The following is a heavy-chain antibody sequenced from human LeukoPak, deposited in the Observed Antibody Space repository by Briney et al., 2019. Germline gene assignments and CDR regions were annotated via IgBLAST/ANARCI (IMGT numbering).Heavy chain of an antibody. CDR3: ATGYSAWSFGY. J-gene: IGHJ4*02. V-gene: IGHV3-30-3*01. Sequence: GGSLRLSCAASGVTFSSYAMYWVRQAPGKGLDWVAVISYDGSNKYYADSVKGRFTISRDNSKNTLYLQMSSLRAEDTAMYFCATGYSAWSFGYWGQGTLVTVSS. D-gene: IGHD6-19*01. CDR1: GVTFSSYA. CDR2: ISYDGSNK.